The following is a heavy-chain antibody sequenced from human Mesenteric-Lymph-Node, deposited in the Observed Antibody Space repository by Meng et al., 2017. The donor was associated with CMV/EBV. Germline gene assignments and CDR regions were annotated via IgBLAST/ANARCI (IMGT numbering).Heavy chain of an antibody. Sequence: QVAPQESGPGLVKPSETLSLTCLVSGVSVTSGAYHWSWIRQSPGKGLEWIGYIYGTGITIYNPSLKSRVTILLETSKNQFSLKLNSVTTADTAVYYCAKSRSSTPGIVNDWGQGTLVTVSS. CDR2: IYGTGIT. CDR3: AKSRSSTPGIVND. V-gene: IGHV4-61*08. D-gene: IGHD2/OR15-2a*01. J-gene: IGHJ4*02. CDR1: GVSVTSGAYH.